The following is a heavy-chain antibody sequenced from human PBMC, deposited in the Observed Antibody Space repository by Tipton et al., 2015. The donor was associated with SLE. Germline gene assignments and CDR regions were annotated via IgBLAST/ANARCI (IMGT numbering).Heavy chain of an antibody. CDR2: IYYSGST. CDR1: GYSINSGYY. V-gene: IGHV4-59*12. Sequence: TLSLTCTVSGYSINSGYYWSWIRQPPGKGLEWIGYIYYSGSTNYNPSLKSRVTISVDTSKNQFSLKLSSVTAADTAVYYCARCLGETYSFYSYYMDVWGKGTTVTVSS. D-gene: IGHD2-15*01. J-gene: IGHJ6*03. CDR3: ARCLGETYSFYSYYMDV.